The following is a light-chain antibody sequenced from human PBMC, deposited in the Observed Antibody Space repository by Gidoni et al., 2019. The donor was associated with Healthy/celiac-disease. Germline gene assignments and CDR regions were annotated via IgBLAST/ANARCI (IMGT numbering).Light chain of an antibody. V-gene: IGKV4-1*01. J-gene: IGKJ4*01. CDR3: QQYYRTPT. CDR2: WAS. CDR1: QSVFYSSNNKNY. Sequence: DIVMTQSPDSLAVSLGERATINCQSSQSVFYSSNNKNYLAWYQQKPGQPPKLLIYWASTREAGVPDRFSGSGSGTDFTLTISSLQAEDVAVYYCQQYYRTPTFGGGTKVEIK.